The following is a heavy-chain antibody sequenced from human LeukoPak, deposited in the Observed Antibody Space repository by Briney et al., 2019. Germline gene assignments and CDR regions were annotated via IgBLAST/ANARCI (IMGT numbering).Heavy chain of an antibody. CDR2: SSTHGSDE. CDR3: AMDYYDSNGYSRGWDY. J-gene: IGHJ4*02. D-gene: IGHD3-22*01. V-gene: IGHV3-30*04. Sequence: QPGKSLRLSCAASGFTFTSLPLHWVRQAPGKGLEWVAVSSTHGSDEYYADSVKGRFTVFSDNSKKTVYLQMDSLRAEDTAVYHCAMDYYDSNGYSRGWDYWDQGTLVTVSS. CDR1: GFTFTSLP.